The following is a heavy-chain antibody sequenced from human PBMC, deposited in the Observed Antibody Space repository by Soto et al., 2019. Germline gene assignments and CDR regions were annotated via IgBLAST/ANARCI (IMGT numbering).Heavy chain of an antibody. CDR1: GGSISSANYN. J-gene: IGHJ5*02. CDR3: AGGNSSRWYWFDP. Sequence: QVQLQESGPGLVKPSQTLSLTCTVSGGSISSANYNWSWIRRHPGKGLEWIGYIYYNGNTYYNPSLKSRVTISVDTSKNQFSLKLSSVTAADTAVYYCAGGNSSRWYWFDPWGQGTLVTVSS. D-gene: IGHD6-13*01. V-gene: IGHV4-31*03. CDR2: IYYNGNT.